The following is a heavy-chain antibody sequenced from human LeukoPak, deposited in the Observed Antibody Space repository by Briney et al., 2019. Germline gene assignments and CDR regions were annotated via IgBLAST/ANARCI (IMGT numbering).Heavy chain of an antibody. CDR2: ISSSGSTI. D-gene: IGHD3-10*01. J-gene: IGHJ2*01. Sequence: GGSLRLSCAASGFTFSSYEMNWVRQAPGKGLEWVSYISSSGSTIYYADSVKGRFTISRDNAKNSLYLQRNSLRAEDTAVYYCAGDYYGSGSYYTWYFDLWGRGTLVTVSS. CDR1: GFTFSSYE. CDR3: AGDYYGSGSYYTWYFDL. V-gene: IGHV3-48*03.